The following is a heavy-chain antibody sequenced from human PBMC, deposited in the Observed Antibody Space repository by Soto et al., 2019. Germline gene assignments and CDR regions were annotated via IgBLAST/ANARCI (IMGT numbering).Heavy chain of an antibody. Sequence: QVQLVESGGGLVKPGGSLRLSCAASGFIFSDYYMNWIRQAPGKGLEWVSYISSSGSYAKYADSVKGRVTISRDKAKNSLYLDMSGLRAEDRAFYYCARDSSLDVRPLDHWGQGTMVTVSS. CDR3: ARDSSLDVRPLDH. D-gene: IGHD3-10*01. CDR1: GFIFSDYY. V-gene: IGHV3-11*06. J-gene: IGHJ4*02. CDR2: ISSSGSYA.